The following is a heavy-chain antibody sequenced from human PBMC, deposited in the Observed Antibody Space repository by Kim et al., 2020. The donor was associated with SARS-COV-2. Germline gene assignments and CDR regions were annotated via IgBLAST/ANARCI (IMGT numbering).Heavy chain of an antibody. Sequence: GGSLRLSCAASGFTFSSYSMNWVRQAPGKGLEWVSYISSSSSTIYYADSVKGRFTISRDNAKNSLYLQMNSLRDEDTAVYNCARGGKTSNLWYYYNSSGSPEIGYWGHRTLVTVAS. CDR3: ARGGKTSNLWYYYNSSGSPEIGY. CDR1: GFTFSSYS. D-gene: IGHD3-22*01. J-gene: IGHJ4*01. V-gene: IGHV3-48*02. CDR2: ISSSSSTI.